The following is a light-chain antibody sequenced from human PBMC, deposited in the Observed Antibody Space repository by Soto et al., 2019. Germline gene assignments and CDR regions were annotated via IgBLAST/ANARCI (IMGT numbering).Light chain of an antibody. CDR1: QSIRSW. J-gene: IGKJ5*01. Sequence: DIQMTQSPSTLPASVGDRVSVTCRASQSIRSWLAWYEEKPGKAPKLLIYKASLLETGVPSRFSGSGSGTEFTLTISSLQTDDFATYYCQQYSNLITFGQGTRLEIK. CDR3: QQYSNLIT. CDR2: KAS. V-gene: IGKV1-5*03.